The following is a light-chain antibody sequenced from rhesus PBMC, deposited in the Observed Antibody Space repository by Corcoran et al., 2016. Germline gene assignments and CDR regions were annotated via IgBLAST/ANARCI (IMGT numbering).Light chain of an antibody. V-gene: IGKV1-74*01. CDR1: ENVNNY. Sequence: DIQMTQSPSSLSASVGDRVTITCRARENVNNYLTWYQQKPGKAPKLLIYKASTLQSGVPTRFSGSGSGTDYTFTISSLQPEDVATYYCQHGYGTPLTFGGGTKVEIK. J-gene: IGKJ4*01. CDR3: QHGYGTPLT. CDR2: KAS.